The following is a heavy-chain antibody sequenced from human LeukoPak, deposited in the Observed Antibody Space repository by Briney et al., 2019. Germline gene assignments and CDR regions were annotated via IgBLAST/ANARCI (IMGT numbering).Heavy chain of an antibody. J-gene: IGHJ1*01. CDR3: ASIAAPPGKYFQH. D-gene: IGHD6-6*01. Sequence: PSETLSLTCTVSGGSISSGGYYWSWIRQPPGKGLEWIGYIYHSGSTYYNPSLKSRVTVSVDRSKNQFSLKLSSVTAADTAVYYCASIAAPPGKYFQHWGQGTLVTVSS. CDR1: GGSISSGGYY. CDR2: IYHSGST. V-gene: IGHV4-30-2*01.